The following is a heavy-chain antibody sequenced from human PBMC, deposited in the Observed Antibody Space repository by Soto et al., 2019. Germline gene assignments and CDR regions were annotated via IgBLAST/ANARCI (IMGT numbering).Heavy chain of an antibody. Sequence: EVQLVGSGGDLVKPGGSLRLSCAASEFTFTYAWMSWVRQDPGKGLEWVGRIKSKTDGGTTDYAAPVKGRFTISRDESQNTLYLQMNSLKTEDTAVYYCTSLYYGHWGQGTLVTVSS. CDR3: TSLYYGH. J-gene: IGHJ4*02. CDR2: IKSKTDGGTT. V-gene: IGHV3-15*01. D-gene: IGHD3-16*02. CDR1: EFTFTYAW.